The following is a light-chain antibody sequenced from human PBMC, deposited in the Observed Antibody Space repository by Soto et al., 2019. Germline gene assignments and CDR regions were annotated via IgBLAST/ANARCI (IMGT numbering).Light chain of an antibody. J-gene: IGKJ1*01. CDR1: QSVSSY. CDR2: DAS. CDR3: QQSRNWPPWT. V-gene: IGKV3-11*01. Sequence: DIVLTQSPSTLSLSLGERATISCRASQSVSSYLAWFQQKPGQAPSLLIYDASNWAPGIPARFSGSGSGTDFTPTISHLEHEDFAVYYCQQSRNWPPWTFGQGTKVEIK.